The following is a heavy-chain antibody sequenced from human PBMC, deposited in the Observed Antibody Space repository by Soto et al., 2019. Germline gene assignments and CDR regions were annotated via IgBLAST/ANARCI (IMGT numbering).Heavy chain of an antibody. CDR2: IHYSGST. CDR1: GGSISSGGAYY. V-gene: IGHV4-30-4*01. CDR3: ARSPKGRGNFYY. J-gene: IGHJ4*02. Sequence: QVQLQESGPGLVKPSQTLSLTCAVSGGSISSGGAYYWSWIRQSPGKGLEWIAYIHYSGSTYYNSHLKSRVTMSGGTAQNQFSPKVSSVTAEDTAVYDCARSPKGRGNFYYWGQGTLVTVSS.